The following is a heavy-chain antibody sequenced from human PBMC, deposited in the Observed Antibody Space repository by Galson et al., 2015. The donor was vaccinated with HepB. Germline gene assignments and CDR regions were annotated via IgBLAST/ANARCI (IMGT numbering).Heavy chain of an antibody. Sequence: SVKVSCKASGGTFSSYAISWVRQAPGQGLEWMGGIIPIFGTANYAQKFQGRVTMTEDTSTDTAYMELSSLRSEDTAVYYCATKGIAAAGTLWFDPWGQGTLVTVSS. V-gene: IGHV1-69*06. J-gene: IGHJ5*02. D-gene: IGHD6-13*01. CDR3: ATKGIAAAGTLWFDP. CDR2: IIPIFGTA. CDR1: GGTFSSYA.